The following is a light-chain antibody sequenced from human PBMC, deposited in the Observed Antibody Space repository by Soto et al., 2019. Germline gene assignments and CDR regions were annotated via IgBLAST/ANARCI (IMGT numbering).Light chain of an antibody. CDR3: QQYYSSPYT. V-gene: IGKV4-1*01. CDR1: QSVLYSGNNKNY. J-gene: IGKJ2*01. Sequence: DIVMTQSPESLAVSLGERATINCKSSQSVLYSGNNKNYLNWYQQKPGHPPKLLISWASTRESGVPDRFSGGGSRTEFTLTISSLQAEDVALYYCQQYYSSPYTFGQGTKLEI. CDR2: WAS.